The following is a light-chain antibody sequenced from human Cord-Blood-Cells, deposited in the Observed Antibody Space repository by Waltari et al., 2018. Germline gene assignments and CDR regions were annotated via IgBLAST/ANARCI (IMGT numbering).Light chain of an antibody. CDR2: DVS. J-gene: IGLJ1*01. Sequence: QSALTQPASVSGSPGQSITISCTGTSSDVGGYNYVSWYQQHPAKAPKLIIYDVSNRPPGVSNRFSGSKSGNTASLTISGLQAEDEADYYCSSYTSSSPYVFGTGTKVTVL. CDR3: SSYTSSSPYV. V-gene: IGLV2-14*03. CDR1: SSDVGGYNY.